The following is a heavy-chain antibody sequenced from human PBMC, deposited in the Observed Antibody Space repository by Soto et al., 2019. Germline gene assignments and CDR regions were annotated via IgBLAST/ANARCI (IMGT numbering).Heavy chain of an antibody. CDR1: GLTFEEYT. V-gene: IGHV3-43*01. J-gene: IGHJ4*02. Sequence: PGGSLRLSCAASGLTFEEYTMHWVRQVPGKTLEWVSLIAWDGVAAYYRDSVKGRFTISRDNKKNSLYLQMNSLRSEDSAFYYCVAGGFSSGAFAFWGQGTLVTVSS. D-gene: IGHD3-22*01. CDR2: IAWDGVAA. CDR3: VAGGFSSGAFAF.